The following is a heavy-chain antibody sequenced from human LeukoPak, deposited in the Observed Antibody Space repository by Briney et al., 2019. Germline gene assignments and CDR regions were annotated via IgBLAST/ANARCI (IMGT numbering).Heavy chain of an antibody. J-gene: IGHJ4*02. CDR2: ISGGGEST. Sequence: GGSLRLSCAASGFTFRSYAMNWVRQAPGKGLEWVSGISGGGESTYFADSVKGRFTISRDNSKNTLYVQMNSLRVEDTAVYYCVKGSAAARPYYFDYWGQGTLVTVSS. V-gene: IGHV3-23*01. D-gene: IGHD6-13*01. CDR3: VKGSAAARPYYFDY. CDR1: GFTFRSYA.